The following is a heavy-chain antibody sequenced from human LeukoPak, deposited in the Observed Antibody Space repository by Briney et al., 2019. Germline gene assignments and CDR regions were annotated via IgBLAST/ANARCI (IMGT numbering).Heavy chain of an antibody. CDR2: ISSSGSTI. J-gene: IGHJ4*02. V-gene: IGHV3-11*01. CDR1: GFTFGDYY. Sequence: PGGSLRLSCAASGFTFGDYYMSWIRQAPGKGLEWVSYISSSGSTIYYADSVKGRFTISRDNAKNSLYLQMNSLRAEDTAVYYCARDIRYYYDSSAEYYFDYWGQGTLVTVSS. CDR3: ARDIRYYYDSSAEYYFDY. D-gene: IGHD3-22*01.